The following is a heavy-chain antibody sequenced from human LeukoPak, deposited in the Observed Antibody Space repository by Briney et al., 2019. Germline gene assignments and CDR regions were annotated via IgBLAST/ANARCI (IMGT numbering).Heavy chain of an antibody. CDR3: ARPTEGDYYDSSGYSDAFDI. CDR1: GASISKDY. CDR2: VIHSDFNKANGDIT. Sequence: SETLSLTCTVSGASISKDYWAWIRQPPGKGLEWIGYVIHSDFNKANGDITYYNPSLKSRVTISVDTSKNQFSLKLSSVTAADTAVYYCARPTEGDYYDSSGYSDAFDIWGQGTMVTVSS. D-gene: IGHD3-22*01. V-gene: IGHV4-59*12. J-gene: IGHJ3*02.